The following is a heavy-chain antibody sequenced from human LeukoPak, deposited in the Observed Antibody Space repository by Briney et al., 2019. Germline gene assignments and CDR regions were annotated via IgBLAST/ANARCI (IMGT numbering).Heavy chain of an antibody. D-gene: IGHD1-1*01. J-gene: IGHJ6*02. Sequence: PGRSLRLSCAASGFTFSSYGMHWVRQAPGKGLEWVAVISYDGSNKYYADSVKGRFTISRDNSKNTLYLQMNGLRAEDTAVYYCAKDMTTTVYYYYGMDVWGQGTTVTVSS. CDR1: GFTFSSYG. V-gene: IGHV3-30*18. CDR2: ISYDGSNK. CDR3: AKDMTTTVYYYYGMDV.